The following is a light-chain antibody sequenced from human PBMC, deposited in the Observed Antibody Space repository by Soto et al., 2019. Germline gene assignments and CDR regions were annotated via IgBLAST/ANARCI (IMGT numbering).Light chain of an antibody. CDR1: TSDVGGYDY. V-gene: IGLV2-14*03. J-gene: IGLJ2*01. Sequence: QSALTQPASVSGSPGQSIAISCTGTTSDVGGYDYVSWYQQHPGKAPKVVIYDVNNRPSGVSNRFSSSKSGNTASLTITGLQAEDEADYYCSSYTTSNTEIFGGGTKLTVL. CDR3: SSYTTSNTEI. CDR2: DVN.